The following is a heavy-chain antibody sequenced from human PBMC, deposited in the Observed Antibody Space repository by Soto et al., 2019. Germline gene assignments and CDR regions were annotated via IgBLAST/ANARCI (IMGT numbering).Heavy chain of an antibody. CDR1: GFTFSSYA. CDR3: AKFMRLRLYYYYYMDV. V-gene: IGHV3-23*01. D-gene: IGHD5-12*01. CDR2: ISGSGGST. Sequence: EVQLLESGGGLLQPGGSLRLSCAASGFTFSSYAMSWVRQAPGKGLEWVSAISGSGGSTYYADSVKGRFTISRDNSKNTLYLQMNSLRAEDTAVYYCAKFMRLRLYYYYYMDVWGKGTTVTVSS. J-gene: IGHJ6*03.